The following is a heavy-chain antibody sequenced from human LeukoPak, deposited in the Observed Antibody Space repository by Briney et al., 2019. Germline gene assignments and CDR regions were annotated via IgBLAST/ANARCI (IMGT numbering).Heavy chain of an antibody. D-gene: IGHD6-6*01. V-gene: IGHV1-2*02. Sequence: ASVKVSCKASGYTFTGYYMLWVRQAPGQGLEWMGWINPNSGGTNYAQKFQGRVTMTRDTSISTAYMELSRLRSDDTAVYYCARGLRYSSSSYFDYWGQGTLVTVSS. J-gene: IGHJ4*02. CDR1: GYTFTGYY. CDR3: ARGLRYSSSSYFDY. CDR2: INPNSGGT.